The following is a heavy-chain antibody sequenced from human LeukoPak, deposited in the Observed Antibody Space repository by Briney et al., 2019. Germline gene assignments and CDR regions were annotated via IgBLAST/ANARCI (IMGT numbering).Heavy chain of an antibody. V-gene: IGHV1-2*02. J-gene: IGHJ5*02. CDR1: GYTFTDYY. CDR3: TREARVGNWFDP. CDR2: INPDNGGT. D-gene: IGHD2-2*01. Sequence: ASVKVSCRASGYTFTDYYIHWVRQAPGQGREWMGWINPDNGGTNYAQKFQGRVTMTRDTSIRTDYMDLSRLSSDDTAVFYCTREARVGNWFDPWGQGTQVTVSS.